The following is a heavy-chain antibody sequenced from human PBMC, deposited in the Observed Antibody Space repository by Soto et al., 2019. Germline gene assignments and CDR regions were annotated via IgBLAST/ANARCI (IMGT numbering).Heavy chain of an antibody. Sequence: QVQLVQSGAEEKKPGASVKVSCKASGYTFTSYAMHWVRQATGQRLEWMGGINAGNGNTKYSQKFQGRVTITRDTSASTAYMELSSLRSEDTAVYYCARGIATYYFDYWGQGTLVTVSS. CDR1: GYTFTSYA. D-gene: IGHD6-13*01. CDR2: INAGNGNT. V-gene: IGHV1-3*05. J-gene: IGHJ4*02. CDR3: ARGIATYYFDY.